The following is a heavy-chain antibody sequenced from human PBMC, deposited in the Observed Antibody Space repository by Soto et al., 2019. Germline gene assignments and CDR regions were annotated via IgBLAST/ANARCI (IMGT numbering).Heavy chain of an antibody. CDR3: ARQQGLLWFGEIRGIHTNYGMDV. V-gene: IGHV4-34*01. CDR1: GGSFSGHS. J-gene: IGHJ6*02. D-gene: IGHD3-10*01. CDR2: INHSGRV. Sequence: PSETLSLTCAVYGGSFSGHSWTWIRQSPGKGLEWIGDINHSGRVNYSPSLKSRVTISLDTSKNQFSLTLSAVTAADTAVYYCARQQGLLWFGEIRGIHTNYGMDVWGQGTTVTVSS.